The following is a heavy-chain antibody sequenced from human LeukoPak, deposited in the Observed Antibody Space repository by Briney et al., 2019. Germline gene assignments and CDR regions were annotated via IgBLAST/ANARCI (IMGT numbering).Heavy chain of an antibody. CDR2: ISYGGSNK. Sequence: GGSLRLSCAASGFAFSTFAMHWVRQTPGKGLDWVSVISYGGSNKYYADSVKGRFTISRDNSKNTLYLQMNSLRPEDTAIYYCARVGYSLGHGDEAFDIWGQGTLVTVSS. CDR1: GFAFSTFA. V-gene: IGHV3-30-3*01. J-gene: IGHJ3*02. CDR3: ARVGYSLGHGDEAFDI. D-gene: IGHD5-18*01.